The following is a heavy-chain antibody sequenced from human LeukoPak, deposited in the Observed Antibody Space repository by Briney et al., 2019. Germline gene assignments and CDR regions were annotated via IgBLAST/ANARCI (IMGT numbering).Heavy chain of an antibody. CDR1: GFTFSRYW. CDR2: ISGSGSST. J-gene: IGHJ4*02. CDR3: AKERSVAGTEFDY. V-gene: IGHV3-23*01. D-gene: IGHD6-19*01. Sequence: GGSLRLSCAASGFTFSRYWMHWVRQAPGKGLEWVSAISGSGSSTWYADSVKGRFTISRDNSKNTLSLQTNSLRAEDTAIYYCAKERSVAGTEFDYWGQGTLVTVSS.